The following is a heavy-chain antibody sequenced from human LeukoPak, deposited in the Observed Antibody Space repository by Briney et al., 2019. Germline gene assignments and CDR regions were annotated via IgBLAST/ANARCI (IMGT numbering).Heavy chain of an antibody. Sequence: ASVKVSCKASGYTFTSYDINWVRQATGQGLEWMGWMNPNSGNTGYAQKFQGRVTITRNTSISTAYMELSSLRSEDTAVYYCARGQYYYGSGSYPFDYWGQRTLVIVSS. CDR3: ARGQYYYGSGSYPFDY. V-gene: IGHV1-8*03. D-gene: IGHD3-10*01. J-gene: IGHJ4*02. CDR2: MNPNSGNT. CDR1: GYTFTSYD.